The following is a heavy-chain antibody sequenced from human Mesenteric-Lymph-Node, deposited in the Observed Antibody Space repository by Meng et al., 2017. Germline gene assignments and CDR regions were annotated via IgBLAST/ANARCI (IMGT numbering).Heavy chain of an antibody. CDR3: ASAGSARAYDLFDY. CDR2: INPNSGGT. V-gene: IGHV1-2*06. D-gene: IGHD3-9*01. J-gene: IGHJ4*02. CDR1: GYTFTGYY. Sequence: ASVKVSCKASGYTFTGYYMHWVRQAPGQGLEWMGRINPNSGGTNYAQKFQGRVTMTRDTSISTAYMELSRLRSEDTAVYYCASAGSARAYDLFDYWGQGTLVTVSS.